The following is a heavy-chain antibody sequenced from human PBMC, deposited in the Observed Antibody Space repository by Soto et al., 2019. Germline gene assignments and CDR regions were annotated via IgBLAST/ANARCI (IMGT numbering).Heavy chain of an antibody. CDR3: ARDPGGTDFAGWPYYFDY. J-gene: IGHJ4*02. V-gene: IGHV3-30-3*01. CDR1: GFTFSSYA. CDR2: ISYDGSNK. Sequence: QVQLVESGGGVVQPGRSLRLSCAASGFTFSSYAMHWVRQAPGKGLEWVAVISYDGSNKYYADSVKGRFTISRDNSKNTLYLQMNGLRAEDTAVYYCARDPGGTDFAGWPYYFDYWGQGTLVTVSS. D-gene: IGHD3-3*01.